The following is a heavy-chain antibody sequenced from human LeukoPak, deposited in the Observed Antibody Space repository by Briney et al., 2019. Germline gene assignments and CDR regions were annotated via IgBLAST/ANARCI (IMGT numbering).Heavy chain of an antibody. CDR2: ISGSGGST. Sequence: GGSLRLSCAASGFTFSSYAMSWVRQAPGKGLEWVSAISGSGGSTYYADSVKGRFTISRDNSKNTLYLQTNSLRAEDTAVYYCAKDKVRALWFGELYYFDYWGQGTLVTVSS. D-gene: IGHD3-10*01. CDR3: AKDKVRALWFGELYYFDY. CDR1: GFTFSSYA. V-gene: IGHV3-23*01. J-gene: IGHJ4*02.